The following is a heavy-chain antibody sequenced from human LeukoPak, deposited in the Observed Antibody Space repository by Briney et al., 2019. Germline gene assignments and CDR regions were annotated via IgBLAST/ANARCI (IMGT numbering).Heavy chain of an antibody. CDR1: GFTFSSYA. Sequence: GGSLRLSCTASGFTFSSYAMSWVRQAPGKGLEWVSAISGSGGSTYYADSVKGRFTISRDNSKNTLYLQMNSLRAEDTAVYYCARAMGRIPYYYDTLDFWGQGTLVTVSS. CDR2: ISGSGGST. V-gene: IGHV3-23*01. J-gene: IGHJ4*02. CDR3: ARAMGRIPYYYDTLDF. D-gene: IGHD3-22*01.